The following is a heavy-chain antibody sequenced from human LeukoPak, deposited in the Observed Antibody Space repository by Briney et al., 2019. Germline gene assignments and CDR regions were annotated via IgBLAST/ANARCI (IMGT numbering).Heavy chain of an antibody. CDR3: AKGGLWDGYNKGYY. Sequence: GGSLRLSCAASGFTFSNYWMHWVRQAPGKGLVWVSRIYNDGSSTSYADSVKGRFTISRDNSKNTLYLQMNSLRAEDTAVYYCAKGGLWDGYNKGYYWGQGTLVTVSS. V-gene: IGHV3-74*01. J-gene: IGHJ4*02. D-gene: IGHD5-24*01. CDR2: IYNDGSST. CDR1: GFTFSNYW.